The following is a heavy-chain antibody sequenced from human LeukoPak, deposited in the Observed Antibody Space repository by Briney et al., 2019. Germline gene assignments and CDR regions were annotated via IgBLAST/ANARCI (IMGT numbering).Heavy chain of an antibody. V-gene: IGHV3-9*01. J-gene: IGHJ4*02. CDR3: AKARGGAAGTLSLTFDY. D-gene: IGHD6-13*01. Sequence: PGGSLRLSCAASGFTFDDYAMHWVRQAPGKGLEGVSGISWNSGSIGYADSVKGRFTISRDNAKNSLYLQMNSLRAEDTALYYCAKARGGAAGTLSLTFDYWGQGTLVTVSS. CDR1: GFTFDDYA. CDR2: ISWNSGSI.